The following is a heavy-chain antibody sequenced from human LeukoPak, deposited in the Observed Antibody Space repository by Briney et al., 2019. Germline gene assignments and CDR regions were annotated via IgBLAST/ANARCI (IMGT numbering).Heavy chain of an antibody. Sequence: GASVKVSCKASGYTFTGYYMHWVRQAPGQGLEWMGWINPNSGGTNYAQKFQGRVTMTRDTSIRTAYMELSRLRSDDTAVYYCAREDIVVVPAAILYYYYYMDVWGKGTTVTVSS. CDR3: AREDIVVVPAAILYYYYYMDV. CDR2: INPNSGGT. V-gene: IGHV1-2*02. D-gene: IGHD2-2*01. J-gene: IGHJ6*03. CDR1: GYTFTGYY.